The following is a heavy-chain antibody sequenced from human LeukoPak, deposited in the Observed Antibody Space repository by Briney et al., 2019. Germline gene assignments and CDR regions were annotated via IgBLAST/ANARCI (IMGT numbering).Heavy chain of an antibody. CDR3: ARGIDYYDSSGRSDY. CDR1: GFTFSSYW. J-gene: IGHJ4*02. CDR2: INSDGSST. Sequence: GGSLRLSCAASGFTFSSYWMHWVRQAPGKGLVWVSRINSDGSSTSYADSVKGRFTISRDNAKNTLYLQMNSLRAEDTAVYYCARGIDYYDSSGRSDYWGQGTLVTVSS. V-gene: IGHV3-74*01. D-gene: IGHD3-22*01.